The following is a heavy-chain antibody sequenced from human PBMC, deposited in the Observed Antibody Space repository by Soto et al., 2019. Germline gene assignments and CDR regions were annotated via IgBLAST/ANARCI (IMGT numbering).Heavy chain of an antibody. D-gene: IGHD2-21*02. CDR3: AKLPNCGGDCDFDY. Sequence: QVQLVESGGGVVQPGGSLRLSCATSGFAFSRYGMHWVRQALGKGLEWVAVVRFDAINKYYADSVKGRFTISRDNSKSMVYLQMNSLRPDDTAVYYCAKLPNCGGDCDFDYWGQGTLVTVSS. CDR2: VRFDAINK. J-gene: IGHJ4*02. CDR1: GFAFSRYG. V-gene: IGHV3-30*02.